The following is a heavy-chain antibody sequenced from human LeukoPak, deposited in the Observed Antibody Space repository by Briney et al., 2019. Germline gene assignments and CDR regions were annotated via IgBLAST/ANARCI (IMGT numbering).Heavy chain of an antibody. Sequence: GGSLRLSCAASGFTFSSYAMTWVRQAPGKGLEWVSVISGSGDSTYYADSVKGRFTISRDNSKNTLFLQVNSLRAEDTAVYYCASAGIHPGSSRKKSVSYYFDYWGQGTLVTVSS. V-gene: IGHV3-23*01. CDR1: GFTFSSYA. D-gene: IGHD2-2*01. CDR3: ASAGIHPGSSRKKSVSYYFDY. CDR2: ISGSGDST. J-gene: IGHJ4*02.